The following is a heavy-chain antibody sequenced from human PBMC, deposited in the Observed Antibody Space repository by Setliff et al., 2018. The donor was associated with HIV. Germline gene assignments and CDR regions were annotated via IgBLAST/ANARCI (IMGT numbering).Heavy chain of an antibody. Sequence: GASVKVSFKASGFSFSRHYMHWVRQAPGEGLEWVAMINPSDGMPSYAQKFQDRVCGPRDTSRSSVYMEWRSLLSEDTDVYFCTRAFPPMIPAAFDIWGIGTLVTVSS. CDR3: TRAFPPMIPAAFDI. CDR2: INPSDGMP. J-gene: IGHJ3*02. V-gene: IGHV1-46*01. CDR1: GFSFSRHY. D-gene: IGHD3-16*01.